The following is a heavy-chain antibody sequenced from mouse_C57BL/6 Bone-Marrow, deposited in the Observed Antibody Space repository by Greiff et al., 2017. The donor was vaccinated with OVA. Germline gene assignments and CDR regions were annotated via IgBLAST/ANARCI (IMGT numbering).Heavy chain of an antibody. CDR2: IDPSDSET. CDR3: ARLLRSYCSMDD. CDR1: GYTFTSYW. D-gene: IGHD1-1*01. Sequence: QVQLQQPGAELVRPGSSVKLSCKASGYTFTSYWMHWVKQRPIQGLEWIGNIDPSDSETHYNQKFKDKATLTVDKSSSTAYMQLSSLTSEDSAVYYCARLLRSYCSMDDWGQGTSVTVSS. J-gene: IGHJ4*01. V-gene: IGHV1-52*01.